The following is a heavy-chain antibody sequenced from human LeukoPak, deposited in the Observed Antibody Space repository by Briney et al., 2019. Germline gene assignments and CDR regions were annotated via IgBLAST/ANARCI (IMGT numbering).Heavy chain of an antibody. CDR1: GFTFSSYA. V-gene: IGHV3-23*01. Sequence: GGSLRLSCAGSGFTFSSYAMSWVRQAPGKGLEWVSAISDTGATTYDADSVKGRFTISRDNSRSTLYLQMNSLRAEDTALYYCAKDTSIGRYCTNGVCSPFDYWGQGALVTVSS. CDR3: AKDTSIGRYCTNGVCSPFDY. J-gene: IGHJ4*02. D-gene: IGHD2-8*01. CDR2: ISDTGATT.